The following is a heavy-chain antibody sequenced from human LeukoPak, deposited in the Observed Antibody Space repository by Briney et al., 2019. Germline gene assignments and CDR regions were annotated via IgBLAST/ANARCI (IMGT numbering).Heavy chain of an antibody. Sequence: GGSLRLSCAASGFIFSNAWMSWVRQAPGKGLEWVGRIQIKTDGGTADYATPVKGRFTISRDDSKNTLYLQMNSLKIGDTAVYYCATEFAVGATFFDSWGQGTLVTVSP. V-gene: IGHV3-15*01. CDR2: IQIKTDGGTA. CDR3: ATEFAVGATFFDS. J-gene: IGHJ4*02. CDR1: GFIFSNAW. D-gene: IGHD1-26*01.